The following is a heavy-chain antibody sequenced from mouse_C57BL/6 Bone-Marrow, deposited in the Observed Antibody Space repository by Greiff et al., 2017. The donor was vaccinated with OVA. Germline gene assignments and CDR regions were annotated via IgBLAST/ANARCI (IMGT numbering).Heavy chain of an antibody. Sequence: QVQLQQPGAELVRPGTSVKLSCKASGYTFTSYWIHWVKQRPGQGLEWIGVIDPSDSYTNYNQKFKGKATLTVDTSSSTAYMQLSSLTSEDSAVYYCAREAITTFPSWGQGTLVTVSA. CDR1: GYTFTSYW. V-gene: IGHV1-59*01. J-gene: IGHJ3*01. D-gene: IGHD1-1*01. CDR3: AREAITTFPS. CDR2: IDPSDSYT.